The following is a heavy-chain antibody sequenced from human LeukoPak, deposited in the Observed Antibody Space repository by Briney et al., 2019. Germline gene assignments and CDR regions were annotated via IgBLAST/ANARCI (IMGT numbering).Heavy chain of an antibody. Sequence: GGSLRLSCAASGFTFSSYAMGWVRQAPGKGLEWVSTISGSGGSTYHADSVKGRFTISRDNSKNTLYLQMNSLRAEDTAVYYCAKDQSQIPTRFDYWGQGTLVTVSS. J-gene: IGHJ4*02. V-gene: IGHV3-23*01. D-gene: IGHD5-24*01. CDR2: ISGSGGST. CDR1: GFTFSSYA. CDR3: AKDQSQIPTRFDY.